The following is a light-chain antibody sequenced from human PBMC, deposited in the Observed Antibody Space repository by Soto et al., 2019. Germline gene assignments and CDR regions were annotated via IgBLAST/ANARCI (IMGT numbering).Light chain of an antibody. CDR1: QSVSSSY. CDR2: GAS. J-gene: IGKJ2*01. CDR3: QQYGSSLLYT. V-gene: IGKV3-20*01. Sequence: EIVLTQSPGTLSLSPGERATLSCRASQSVSSSYLAWYQQKPGQAPRLLIYGASSMATGIPDRFSGSGSGTDFTITISRLEPEDFAVYYCQQYGSSLLYTFGQGTKLEIK.